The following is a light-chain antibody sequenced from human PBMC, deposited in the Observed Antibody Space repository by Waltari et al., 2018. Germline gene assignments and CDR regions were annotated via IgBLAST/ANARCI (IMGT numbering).Light chain of an antibody. J-gene: IGLJ2*01. Sequence: QSALAQPAAVSGSPGQSITISCTGTSSDVGGYNFVSCYQQHPGKAPKLLIYDVTKWPSGVSHRFSGSKSGNTASLTISGLQAEDEADYYCTSYTSTNTVIFGGGTKVTVL. CDR3: TSYTSTNTVI. CDR2: DVT. CDR1: SSDVGGYNF. V-gene: IGLV2-14*01.